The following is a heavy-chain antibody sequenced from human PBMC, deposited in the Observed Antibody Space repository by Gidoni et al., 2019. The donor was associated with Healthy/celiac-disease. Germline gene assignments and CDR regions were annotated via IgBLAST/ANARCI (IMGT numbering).Heavy chain of an antibody. V-gene: IGHV3-11*01. CDR3: ARDSPYSSGWYVDYYYYGMDV. CDR2: ISSSGSTI. CDR1: GFTFSDYY. D-gene: IGHD6-19*01. Sequence: QVQLVESGGGLVKPGGSLRLSCAASGFTFSDYYMSWIRQAPGKGLEWVSYISSSGSTIYYADSVKGRFTISRDNAKNSLYLQMNSLRAEDTAVYYCARDSPYSSGWYVDYYYYGMDVWGQGTTVTVSS. J-gene: IGHJ6*02.